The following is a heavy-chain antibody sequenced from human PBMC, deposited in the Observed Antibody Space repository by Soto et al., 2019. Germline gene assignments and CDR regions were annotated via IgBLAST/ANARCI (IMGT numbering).Heavy chain of an antibody. Sequence: SETLSLTCTVSGGSISSYYWSWIRQPAGKGLEWIGRIYTSGSTNYNPSLKSRVTMSVDTSKNQFSLKLNSVTAADTAMYYCARSGYSSGWYTAFDSWSQGTLVTVSS. V-gene: IGHV4-4*07. D-gene: IGHD6-19*01. CDR1: GGSISSYY. CDR2: IYTSGST. CDR3: ARSGYSSGWYTAFDS. J-gene: IGHJ4*02.